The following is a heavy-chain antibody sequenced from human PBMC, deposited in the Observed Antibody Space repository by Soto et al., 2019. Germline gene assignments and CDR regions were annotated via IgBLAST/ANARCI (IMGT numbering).Heavy chain of an antibody. J-gene: IGHJ6*03. V-gene: IGHV3-33*01. Sequence: QVQLVESGGGVVQPGRSLRLSCAASGFTFSSYGMHWVRQAPGKGLEWVAVIWYDGSNKYYADSVKGRFTISRDNSKNTLYLQMNRLRAEDTAVYYCARDRRWEDIVVVPARGPPTSMDVWGKGTTVTVSS. D-gene: IGHD2-2*01. CDR1: GFTFSSYG. CDR3: ARDRRWEDIVVVPARGPPTSMDV. CDR2: IWYDGSNK.